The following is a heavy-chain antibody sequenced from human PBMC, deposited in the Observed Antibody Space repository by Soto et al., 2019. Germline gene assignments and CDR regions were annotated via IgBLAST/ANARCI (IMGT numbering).Heavy chain of an antibody. Sequence: QITLKESGPTLVKPTQTLTLTCTFSGFSLSTGGMGVGWIRQPPGKALEWLALIYWDGDRRYRPSLMSRLTIAKNTSKNQVVLTMTIMDTVDTATYYCVHSRCGGDCLQSYSSHYYYGMDIWGQGTTVTVSS. CDR3: VHSRCGGDCLQSYSSHYYYGMDI. V-gene: IGHV2-5*02. D-gene: IGHD2-21*02. CDR2: IYWDGDR. J-gene: IGHJ6*02. CDR1: GFSLSTGGMG.